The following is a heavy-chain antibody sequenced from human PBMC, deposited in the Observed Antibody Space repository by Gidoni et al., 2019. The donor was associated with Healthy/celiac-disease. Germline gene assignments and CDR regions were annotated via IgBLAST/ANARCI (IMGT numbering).Heavy chain of an antibody. CDR1: GGSISSYY. Sequence: QVQLQESGPGLVKPSETLSLTCTVPGGSISSYYWSWIRQPPGKGLEWIGYIYYSGSTNYNPSLKSRVTISVDTSKNQFSLKLSAVTAADTAVYYCASGLRGAFDIWGQGTMVTVSS. D-gene: IGHD2-15*01. CDR3: ASGLRGAFDI. CDR2: IYYSGST. V-gene: IGHV4-59*01. J-gene: IGHJ3*02.